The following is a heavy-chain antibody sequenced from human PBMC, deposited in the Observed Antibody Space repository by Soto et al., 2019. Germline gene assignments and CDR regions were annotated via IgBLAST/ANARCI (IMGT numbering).Heavy chain of an antibody. CDR3: ARRMRMAADAQSDYYDMDV. V-gene: IGHV5-10-1*01. J-gene: IGHJ6*02. CDR2: IDPSDSYT. Sequence: GESLKISCKGSGYTFTSYWITWVRQMPGKGLEWMGRIDPSDSYTNYGPSFQGHVTISADKSVGTAYLQWSSLTASDTAMYYCARRMRMAADAQSDYYDMDVWGQGTTVTVSS. CDR1: GYTFTSYW. D-gene: IGHD6-6*01.